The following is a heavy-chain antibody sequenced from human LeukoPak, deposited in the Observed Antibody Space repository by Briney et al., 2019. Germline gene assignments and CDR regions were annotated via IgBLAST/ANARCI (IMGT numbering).Heavy chain of an antibody. Sequence: ETSETLSLTCAVSGASISGSGYYWGWIRQPPGKGLEWIGNIYSSGSTYYNASLQSRVTISIDTSKNQFSLRLNSVTAADTAMYYCAKSGGYGLIDYWGQGTRVTV. V-gene: IGHV4-39*01. J-gene: IGHJ4*02. D-gene: IGHD1-26*01. CDR1: GASISGSGYY. CDR2: IYSSGST. CDR3: AKSGGYGLIDY.